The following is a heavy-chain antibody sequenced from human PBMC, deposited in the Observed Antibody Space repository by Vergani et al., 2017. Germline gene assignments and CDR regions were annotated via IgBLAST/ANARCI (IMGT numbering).Heavy chain of an antibody. J-gene: IGHJ6*02. CDR1: GGTFSSYS. D-gene: IGHD2-2*01. Sequence: QVQLVQSGAEVKKPGSSVKVSCRASGGTFSSYSISWVRQAPGQGLEWMGRIIPILGIANYAQKFQGRVTITADKSTSTAYMELSSLRSEDTAVYYCASDIVVVPAAPSDYYYGMDVWGQGP. CDR2: IIPILGIA. V-gene: IGHV1-69*02. CDR3: ASDIVVVPAAPSDYYYGMDV.